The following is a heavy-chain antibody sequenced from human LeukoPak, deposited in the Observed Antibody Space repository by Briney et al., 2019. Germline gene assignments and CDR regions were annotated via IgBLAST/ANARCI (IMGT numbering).Heavy chain of an antibody. D-gene: IGHD6-13*01. V-gene: IGHV4-4*07. J-gene: IGHJ4*02. CDR3: ARDDVNIAAAGGIY. Sequence: GSLRLSCAASGFTFSSYWMSWIRQPAGKGLEWIGRIYTRGSTDYNPSLKSRVTISIDTSKNQFSLKLSSVTAADTAVYYCARDDVNIAAAGGIYWGQGTLVTVSS. CDR1: GFTFSSYW. CDR2: IYTRGST.